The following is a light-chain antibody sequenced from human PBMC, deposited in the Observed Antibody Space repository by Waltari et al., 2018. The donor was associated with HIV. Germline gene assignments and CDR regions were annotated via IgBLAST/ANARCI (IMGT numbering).Light chain of an antibody. Sequence: DIQMTQSPSTLSASVGDRVTITCRASQNIYKWLAWFQQKPGKAPKLLIYRASGLETGVPSRFSGSGSGTQFTLTITSLLPDDSATYFCQQYNGYPWMFGQGTKVEIK. CDR3: QQYNGYPWM. V-gene: IGKV1-5*03. J-gene: IGKJ1*01. CDR1: QNIYKW. CDR2: RAS.